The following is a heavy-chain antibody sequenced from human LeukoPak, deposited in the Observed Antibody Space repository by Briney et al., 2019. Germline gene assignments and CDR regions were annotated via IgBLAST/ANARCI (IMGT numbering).Heavy chain of an antibody. CDR2: ISSSGSTI. D-gene: IGHD3-9*01. V-gene: IGHV3-48*03. J-gene: IGHJ3*02. Sequence: GGSLRLSCAASGFTFSSYEMNWVRQAPGKGLEWVSYISSSGSTIYYADSVKGRFTISRDNAKNSLYLQMNSLRAEDTAVYYCAPTQTRLRYLDWRSGDAFDIWGQGTMVTVSS. CDR3: APTQTRLRYLDWRSGDAFDI. CDR1: GFTFSSYE.